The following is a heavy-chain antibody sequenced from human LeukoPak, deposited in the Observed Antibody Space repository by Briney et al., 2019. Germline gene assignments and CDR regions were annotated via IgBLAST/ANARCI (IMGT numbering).Heavy chain of an antibody. Sequence: PGGSLRLSCAVSGFTFTNYWMSWARQSPGKGLEWVANIYLDGSRAYYVDSVKGRFTISRDNAKNSLFLQMNSLSAEDTAVYYCAKDPDDSSFDYWGQGTLVTVSS. J-gene: IGHJ4*02. CDR3: AKDPDDSSFDY. CDR2: IYLDGSRA. D-gene: IGHD3-22*01. V-gene: IGHV3-7*01. CDR1: GFTFTNYW.